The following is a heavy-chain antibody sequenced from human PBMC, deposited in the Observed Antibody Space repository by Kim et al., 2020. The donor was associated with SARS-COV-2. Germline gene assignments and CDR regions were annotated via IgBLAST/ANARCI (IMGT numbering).Heavy chain of an antibody. CDR3: ARDPQFDVLCGCYSD. V-gene: IGHV3-11*05. CDR2: IYTTKNYA. D-gene: IGHD3-3*01. J-gene: IGHJ4*02. Sequence: GGSLRLSCAASGFTFSDHYMTWIRQAPGKGLEWISHIYTTKNYADYADSVKGRFTISRDNAKRSLYLHMNSLRVEDTAIYYCARDPQFDVLCGCYSDWGQGTLVTVSS. CDR1: GFTFSDHY.